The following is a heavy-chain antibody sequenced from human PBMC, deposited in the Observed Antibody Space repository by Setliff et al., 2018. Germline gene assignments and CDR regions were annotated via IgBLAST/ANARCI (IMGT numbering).Heavy chain of an antibody. V-gene: IGHV3-64D*09. CDR1: GFTFSNYA. J-gene: IGHJ4*02. Sequence: PGGSLRLSCSASGFTFSNYAMHWVRQAPGKGLEYVSSISGNGGSTYYADSVKGRFTISRDISKNTLYLQMSSLRAEDTAVYYCVKDGPSSGWFTDYYFDHWGQGTLVTVSS. D-gene: IGHD6-19*01. CDR2: ISGNGGST. CDR3: VKDGPSSGWFTDYYFDH.